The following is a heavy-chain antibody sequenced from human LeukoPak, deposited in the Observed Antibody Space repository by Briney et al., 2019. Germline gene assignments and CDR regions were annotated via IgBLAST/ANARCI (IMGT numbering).Heavy chain of an antibody. D-gene: IGHD3-10*01. Sequence: SETLSLTCTVSGGSISSSSYYWGWIRQPPGKGPEWIGSIYYSGSTYYNPSLKSRVTISVDTSKNQFSLKLSSVTAADTAVYYCARGAKRSLWFGELYFDYWGQGTLVTVSS. CDR1: GGSISSSSYY. CDR3: ARGAKRSLWFGELYFDY. V-gene: IGHV4-39*07. CDR2: IYYSGST. J-gene: IGHJ4*02.